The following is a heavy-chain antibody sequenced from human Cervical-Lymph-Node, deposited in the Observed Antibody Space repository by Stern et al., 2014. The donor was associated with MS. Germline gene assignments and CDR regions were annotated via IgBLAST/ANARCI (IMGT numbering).Heavy chain of an antibody. CDR3: ARRGDGYMGIDY. V-gene: IGHV5-51*03. CDR1: GYRFTNNW. Sequence: VQLVESGAEVKKPGESLRISCEVSGYRFTNNWIGWVRQMPGKGLEWMGIIYSPSFQGQVTILVDKSNTTAYLQWSSLKASDTAIYYCARRGDGYMGIDYWGQGTLVTVSS. J-gene: IGHJ4*02. D-gene: IGHD5-24*01. CDR2: I.